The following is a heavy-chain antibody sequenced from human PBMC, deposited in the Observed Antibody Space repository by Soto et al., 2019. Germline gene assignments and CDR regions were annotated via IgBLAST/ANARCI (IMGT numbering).Heavy chain of an antibody. CDR3: AREIYFSTYFDS. Sequence: QITLKESGPTLVRPTQTLTLTCTFSGFSLSTSGVGVGWVRQPPGKALEWLALIYWDDDHRYSPSLKTRLTICKXXSKNQVVLTMTKLDPADTATYYCAREIYFSTYFDSWGQGTLVTVSS. J-gene: IGHJ4*02. CDR2: IYWDDDH. V-gene: IGHV2-5*02. CDR1: GFSLSTSGVG. D-gene: IGHD2-21*01.